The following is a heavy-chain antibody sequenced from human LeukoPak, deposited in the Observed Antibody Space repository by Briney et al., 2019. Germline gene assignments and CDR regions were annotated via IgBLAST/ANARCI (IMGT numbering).Heavy chain of an antibody. CDR3: AKELYSSSWYGY. CDR1: GFTFSSYW. J-gene: IGHJ4*02. CDR2: IKQDGSEK. V-gene: IGHV3-7*03. Sequence: TGGSLRLSCAASGFTFSSYWMSWVRQAPGKGLEWVANIKQDGSEKYYVDSVKGRFTLSRDNAKNSLYLQMNSLRAEDTAVYYCAKELYSSSWYGYWGQGTLVTVSS. D-gene: IGHD6-13*01.